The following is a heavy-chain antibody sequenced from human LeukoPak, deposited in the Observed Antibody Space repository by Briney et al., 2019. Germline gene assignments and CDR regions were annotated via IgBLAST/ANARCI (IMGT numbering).Heavy chain of an antibody. CDR2: INPNSGGT. D-gene: IGHD5-12*01. CDR3: ARGGVDIMNKGIWKPLEY. J-gene: IGHJ4*02. CDR1: GYIFTAYY. V-gene: IGHV1-2*02. Sequence: ASVKVSCKASGYIFTAYYIHWVRQAPGQGLEWMGWINPNSGGTNYAQKFQGRVTMTRDTSITTAYMELSRLRSDDTAVYYCARGGVDIMNKGIWKPLEYWGQGTLVTVSS.